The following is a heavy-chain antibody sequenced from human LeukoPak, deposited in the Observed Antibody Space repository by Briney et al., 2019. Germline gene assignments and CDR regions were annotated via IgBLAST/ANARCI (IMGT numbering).Heavy chain of an antibody. Sequence: GGSLRLSCAASGFTFSSYSMNWVRQAPGKGLEWVSSISSSSSYIYYADSVKGRFTISRDNAKNSLYLQMNSLRAEDTALYYCAKDSGGSYYANFDYWGQGTLVTVSS. D-gene: IGHD1-26*01. CDR2: ISSSSSYI. J-gene: IGHJ4*02. V-gene: IGHV3-21*04. CDR3: AKDSGGSYYANFDY. CDR1: GFTFSSYS.